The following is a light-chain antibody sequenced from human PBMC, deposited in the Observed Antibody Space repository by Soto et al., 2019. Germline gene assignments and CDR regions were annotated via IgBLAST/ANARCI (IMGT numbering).Light chain of an antibody. Sequence: QSALTQPASVSGSPGQSITISCTGTSSDVRAYNYVSWYQQHPGKVPKLIIYDVINLPSGVSSRFSGSKSVNTASLTISGLQAEDEADYYCTSYTSSVTLVFGGGTKPTVL. V-gene: IGLV2-14*01. J-gene: IGLJ3*02. CDR3: TSYTSSVTLV. CDR2: DVI. CDR1: SSDVRAYNY.